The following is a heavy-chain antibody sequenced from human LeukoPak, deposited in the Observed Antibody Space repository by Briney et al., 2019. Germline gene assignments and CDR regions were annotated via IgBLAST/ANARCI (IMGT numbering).Heavy chain of an antibody. V-gene: IGHV3-30*02. Sequence: GGSLRLSCAASGFTFSSYGMHWVRQAPGKGLEWVAFIRYDGSNKYYADSVKGRFTISRDNSKNTLYLQMNSLRAEDTAVYYCAKDFPEGNSGYDQYYYYYMDVWGKGTTVTISS. CDR1: GFTFSSYG. CDR2: IRYDGSNK. CDR3: AKDFPEGNSGYDQYYYYYMDV. J-gene: IGHJ6*03. D-gene: IGHD5-12*01.